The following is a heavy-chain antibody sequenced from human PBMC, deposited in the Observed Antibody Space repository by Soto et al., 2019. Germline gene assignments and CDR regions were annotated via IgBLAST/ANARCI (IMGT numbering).Heavy chain of an antibody. CDR2: INAGNGNT. J-gene: IGHJ4*02. Sequence: ASVKVSCKASGYTFTSYAMHWVRQAPGQRLEWMGWINAGNGNTKYSQKFQGRVTITRDTSASTAYMELSSLRSEDTAVYYCARWSRVATNPPPPTTVAHFDYWGQATLVTLSS. CDR1: GYTFTSYA. D-gene: IGHD4-17*01. V-gene: IGHV1-3*01. CDR3: ARWSRVATNPPPPTTVAHFDY.